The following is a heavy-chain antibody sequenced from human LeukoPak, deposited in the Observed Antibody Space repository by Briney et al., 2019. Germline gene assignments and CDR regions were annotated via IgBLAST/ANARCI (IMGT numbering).Heavy chain of an antibody. CDR2: IKSKSDGGKA. CDR1: GFTFSKAW. D-gene: IGHD6-19*01. CDR3: ATGGSAWSFDY. Sequence: GGSLRLSCAASGFTFSKAWMSWVRQAPGKGLECVGHIKSKSDGGKADYGAPVKGRFTISRDDSKDTVHLQMNSLKSEDTAVYYCATGGSAWSFDYWGQGILVTVSS. J-gene: IGHJ4*02. V-gene: IGHV3-15*01.